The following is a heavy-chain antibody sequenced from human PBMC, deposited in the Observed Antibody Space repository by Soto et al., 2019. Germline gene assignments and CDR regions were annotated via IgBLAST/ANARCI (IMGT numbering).Heavy chain of an antibody. CDR1: GYSFTSYW. D-gene: IGHD2-2*01. CDR2: IDPSDSYT. Sequence: GESLKISSKGSGYSFTSYWISWVRQMPGKGLMWMGRIDPSDSYTNYSPSFQGHVTISADKSTSTAYLQWSSLKASDTAMYYCATQGPDCSSTSCYLGAFDIWGQGTMVTVSS. CDR3: ATQGPDCSSTSCYLGAFDI. V-gene: IGHV5-10-1*01. J-gene: IGHJ3*02.